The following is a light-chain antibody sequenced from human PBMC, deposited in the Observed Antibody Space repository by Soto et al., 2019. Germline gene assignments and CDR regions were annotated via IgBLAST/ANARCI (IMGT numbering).Light chain of an antibody. CDR1: QGISTY. CDR2: AAS. V-gene: IGKV1-39*01. Sequence: DIQMTQSPSSLSASVGDRVTITCRASQGISTYLNWYQQKPRKAPKLLIYAASSLQSGVPSRFSGSGSETDFTLTISSLQPEHSTTYSCQQSYSTTWTFGQGIKVDIK. CDR3: QQSYSTTWT. J-gene: IGKJ1*01.